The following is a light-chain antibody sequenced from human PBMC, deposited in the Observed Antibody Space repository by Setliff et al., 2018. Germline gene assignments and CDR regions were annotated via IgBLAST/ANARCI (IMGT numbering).Light chain of an antibody. CDR1: QTVLYSSNKRNY. V-gene: IGKV4-1*01. CDR2: WAS. J-gene: IGKJ4*01. CDR3: QQYYSTPLT. Sequence: DFVMTQSPDSLAVSLGEGATIHCRSSQTVLYSSNKRNYLAWYQQKAGQPPKVLIKWASTREFGVPDRFSGSGSGTEFTLTISSLQAEDVAIYYCQQYYSTPLTFGGGTKVDIK.